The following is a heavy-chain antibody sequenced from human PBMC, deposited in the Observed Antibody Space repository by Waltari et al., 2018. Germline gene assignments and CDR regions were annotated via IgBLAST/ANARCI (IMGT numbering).Heavy chain of an antibody. Sequence: EVQLVESGGGLVQPGGSLRLSCAASGFTFSSYSMNWVRQAPGKGLEWVSYISSSSTIYYADSVKGRFTISRDNAKNSLYLQMNSLRAEDTAVYYCARDRPYYYDSSGYYYNDAFDIWGQGTMVTVSS. CDR2: ISSSSTI. CDR3: ARDRPYYYDSSGYYYNDAFDI. D-gene: IGHD3-22*01. CDR1: GFTFSSYS. J-gene: IGHJ3*02. V-gene: IGHV3-48*04.